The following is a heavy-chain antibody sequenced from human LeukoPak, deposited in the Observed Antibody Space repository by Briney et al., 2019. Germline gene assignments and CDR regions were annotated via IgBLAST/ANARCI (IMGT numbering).Heavy chain of an antibody. V-gene: IGHV3-21*01. D-gene: IGHD6-6*01. CDR3: ARARQLVGYYYMDV. CDR1: GFTFSGYS. J-gene: IGHJ6*03. Sequence: PGGSLRLSCAASGFTFSGYSMNWVRQAPGRGLEWVSHMSSGSAYIYYADSVKGRFTISRDNAKNSLYLQMNCLRAEDTAVYYCARARQLVGYYYMDVWGKGTTVTVSS. CDR2: MSSGSAYI.